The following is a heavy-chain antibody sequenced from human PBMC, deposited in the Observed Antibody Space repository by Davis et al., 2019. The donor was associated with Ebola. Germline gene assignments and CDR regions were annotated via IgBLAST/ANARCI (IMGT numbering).Heavy chain of an antibody. V-gene: IGHV3-21*06. Sequence: GGSLRLSCAASGFTFSIYSMNWVRQAPGKGLEWVSSIDSTGSTYYTDSVKARFTISRDNAKNSLDLQMNSLRAEDTAVYYCAGQYSASPLVLGYWGQGALVTVSS. CDR3: AGQYSASPLVLGY. J-gene: IGHJ4*02. D-gene: IGHD4/OR15-4a*01. CDR2: IDSTGST. CDR1: GFTFSIYS.